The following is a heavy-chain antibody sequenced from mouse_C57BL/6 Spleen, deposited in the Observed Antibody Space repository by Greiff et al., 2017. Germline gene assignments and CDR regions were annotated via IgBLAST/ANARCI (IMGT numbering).Heavy chain of an antibody. V-gene: IGHV1-82*01. CDR3: ARSGYYGDY. Sequence: QVQLQQSGPELVKPGASVKISCKASGYAFSSSWMNWVKQRPGKGLEWIGRIYPGDGDTNYNGKFKGKATLTADKSSSTAYKQLSSLTSEDSAVYFCARSGYYGDYWGQGTTLTVSS. CDR1: GYAFSSSW. J-gene: IGHJ2*01. D-gene: IGHD3-2*02. CDR2: IYPGDGDT.